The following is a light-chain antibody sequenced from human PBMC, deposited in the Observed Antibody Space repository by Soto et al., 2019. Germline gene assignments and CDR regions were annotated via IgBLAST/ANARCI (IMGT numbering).Light chain of an antibody. CDR3: QQYGDSPVT. CDR1: QRVSSSF. Sequence: IVLTQSPGTLSLSPGERATLSCRASQRVSSSFLAWYQQKPGQAPRLLIYGASRRATGIPDRFSGRGSGTDFTLTISRLEPQDFAVYYCQQYGDSPVTFGQGTKVDIK. V-gene: IGKV3-20*01. J-gene: IGKJ1*01. CDR2: GAS.